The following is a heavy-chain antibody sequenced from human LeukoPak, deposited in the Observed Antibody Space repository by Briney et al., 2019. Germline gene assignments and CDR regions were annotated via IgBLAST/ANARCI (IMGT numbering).Heavy chain of an antibody. V-gene: IGHV4-59*08. CDR2: IYYSGAT. D-gene: IGHD2-15*01. CDR1: GGSISSYY. J-gene: IGHJ6*02. CDR3: ARLRPHCSGGSCYYYYGMDV. Sequence: SETLSLTCTVSGGSISSYYWSWIRQPPGKGLEWIGYIYYSGATNYNPSLKSRVTISVDTSKNQFSLKLSSVTAADTAVYYCARLRPHCSGGSCYYYYGMDVWGQGTTVTVSS.